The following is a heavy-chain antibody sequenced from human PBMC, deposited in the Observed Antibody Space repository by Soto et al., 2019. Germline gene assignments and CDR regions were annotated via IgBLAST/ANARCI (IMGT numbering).Heavy chain of an antibody. CDR1: DYQFSKPW. V-gene: IGHV3-15*01. D-gene: IGHD3-10*01. J-gene: IGHJ5*01. Sequence: PESLLRSFCADPDYQFSKPWMSWLRKGPGKGLEWSGSVKSKRNGGTTDYAASIKRSFTITRDYSKITLYLQKNRLKTYYTTVYYCPPFGFDSWGQGTLVTVSS. CDR3: PPFGFDS. CDR2: VKSKRNGGTT.